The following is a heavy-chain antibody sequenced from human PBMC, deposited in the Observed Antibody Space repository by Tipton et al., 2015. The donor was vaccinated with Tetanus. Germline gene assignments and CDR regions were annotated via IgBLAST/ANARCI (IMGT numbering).Heavy chain of an antibody. CDR3: ARPRSSGPAGYFDY. D-gene: IGHD6-19*01. CDR2: IWYDGSNK. V-gene: IGHV3-33*01. J-gene: IGHJ4*02. Sequence: SLRLSCAASGFTFSSYGMHWVRQAPGKGLEWVAVIWYDGSNKYYADSVKGRFTISRDNSKNTLYLQMNSLRAEDTAVYYCARPRSSGPAGYFDYWGQGTLVTVSS. CDR1: GFTFSSYG.